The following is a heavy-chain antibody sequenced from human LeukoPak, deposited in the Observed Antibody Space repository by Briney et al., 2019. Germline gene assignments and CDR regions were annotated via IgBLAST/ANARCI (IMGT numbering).Heavy chain of an antibody. CDR2: ICHSGST. CDR3: ASVYYDFWSGHNWFDP. CDR1: GGSISSSNW. J-gene: IGHJ5*02. V-gene: IGHV4-4*02. D-gene: IGHD3-3*01. Sequence: SETLSLTCAVSGGSISSSNWWSWVRQPPGKGLEWIGEICHSGSTNYNPSLKSRVTISVDKSKNQFSLKLSSVTAADTAVYYCASVYYDFWSGHNWFDPWGQGTLVTVSS.